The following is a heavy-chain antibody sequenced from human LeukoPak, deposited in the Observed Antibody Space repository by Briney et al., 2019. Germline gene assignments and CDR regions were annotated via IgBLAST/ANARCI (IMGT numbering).Heavy chain of an antibody. CDR3: ARVSVWDSSSYYYMDV. V-gene: IGHV1-18*01. CDR1: GYTFTSYG. J-gene: IGHJ6*03. D-gene: IGHD6-6*01. CDR2: ISAYNGNT. Sequence: ASVKVSCKASGYTFTSYGISWVRQAPGQGLEWMGWISAYNGNTNYAQKLQGRVTMTTDTSTSTAYMELRSLRSDDTAVYYCARVSVWDSSSYYYMDVWGKGTTVTISS.